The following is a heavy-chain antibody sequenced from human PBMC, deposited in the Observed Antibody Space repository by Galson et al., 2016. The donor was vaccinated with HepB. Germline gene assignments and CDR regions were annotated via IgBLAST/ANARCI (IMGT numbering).Heavy chain of an antibody. CDR1: GGSITDYR. Sequence: ETLSLTCSVSGGSITDYRWSWIRQPPGKGLEWIGYFYGSGRTDYNPSLKSRVTLSVDTSKNQFSLKFSSMTAADTAVYYCARSGTYYIFDFWGQGTLVTVSS. CDR3: ARSGTYYIFDF. V-gene: IGHV4-59*01. CDR2: FYGSGRT. J-gene: IGHJ4*02. D-gene: IGHD3-22*01.